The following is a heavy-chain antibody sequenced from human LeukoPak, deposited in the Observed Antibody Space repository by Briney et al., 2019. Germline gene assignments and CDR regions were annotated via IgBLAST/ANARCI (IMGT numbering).Heavy chain of an antibody. CDR1: GDSVSSNSVT. CDR2: TYYRSTWYN. V-gene: IGHV6-1*01. Sequence: SQTLSLTCAISGDSVSSNSVTWNWIRQSPSRGLQWLGRTYYRSTWYNDYAVSVRGRITVNPDTSKNQFSLHLNSVTPEDTAVYYCARRLTQYDCFDPWGQGILVTVPS. CDR3: ARRLTQYDCFDP. D-gene: IGHD2-2*01. J-gene: IGHJ5*02.